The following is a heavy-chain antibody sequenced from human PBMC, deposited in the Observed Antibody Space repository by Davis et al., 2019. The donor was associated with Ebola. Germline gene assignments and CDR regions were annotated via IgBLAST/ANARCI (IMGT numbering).Heavy chain of an antibody. Sequence: GESLKISCAASGFTFNSYTLNWVRQAPGKGLEWVSSISIGSTYLYYADSMKGRFTISRDNSKNSLYLQMNSLRAEDTAVYYCARDTYYYYNTMDVWGKGTTVTVS. CDR3: ARDTYYYYNTMDV. CDR2: ISIGSTYL. V-gene: IGHV3-21*01. J-gene: IGHJ6*04. CDR1: GFTFNSYT.